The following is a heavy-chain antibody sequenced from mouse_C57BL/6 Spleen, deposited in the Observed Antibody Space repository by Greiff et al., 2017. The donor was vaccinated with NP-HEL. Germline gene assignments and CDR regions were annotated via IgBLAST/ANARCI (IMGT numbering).Heavy chain of an antibody. CDR3: ETYGNHWYFDV. CDR2: IYPGDGDT. D-gene: IGHD2-1*01. Sequence: VQLQESGAELVKPGASVKISCKASGYAFSSYWMNWVKQRPGKGLEWIGQIYPGDGDTNYNGKFKGKATLTADKSSSTAYMQLSSLTSEDSAVYFCETYGNHWYFDVWGTGTTVTVAS. CDR1: GYAFSSYW. V-gene: IGHV1-80*01. J-gene: IGHJ1*03.